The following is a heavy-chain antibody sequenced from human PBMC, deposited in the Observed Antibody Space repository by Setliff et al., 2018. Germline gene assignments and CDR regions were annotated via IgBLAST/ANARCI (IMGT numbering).Heavy chain of an antibody. CDR1: GYTFTSYA. CDR2: INAGNGNT. CDR3: ARDTWFGELFSPRYYYYYGMDV. V-gene: IGHV1-3*01. Sequence: ASVKVSCKASGYTFTSYAMHWVRQAPGQRLEWMGWINAGNGNTKYSQKFQGRVTITRDTSASTAYMELSSLRSEDTAVYYCARDTWFGELFSPRYYYYYGMDVRGQGTTVTVSS. D-gene: IGHD3-10*01. J-gene: IGHJ6*02.